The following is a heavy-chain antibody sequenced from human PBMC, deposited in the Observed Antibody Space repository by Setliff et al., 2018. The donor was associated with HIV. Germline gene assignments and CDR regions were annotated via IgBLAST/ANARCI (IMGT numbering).Heavy chain of an antibody. CDR1: GGSISNYY. D-gene: IGHD3-10*01. CDR3: ARAYFGSGIYY. Sequence: SETLSLTCTVSGGSISNYYWSWIRQPAEKGLEWIGRIYSSGRTNYNPSLMSRVTMSLDTSKNQFSLKLSSVTAADTAFYYCARAYFGSGIYYWGQGTLVTVSS. CDR2: IYSSGRT. V-gene: IGHV4-4*07. J-gene: IGHJ4*02.